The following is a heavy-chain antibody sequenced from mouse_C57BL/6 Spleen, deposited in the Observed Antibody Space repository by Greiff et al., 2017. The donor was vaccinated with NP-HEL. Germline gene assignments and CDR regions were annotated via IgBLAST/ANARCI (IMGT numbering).Heavy chain of an antibody. D-gene: IGHD1-1*01. J-gene: IGHJ2*01. V-gene: IGHV1-77*01. Sequence: QVQLQQSGAELVKPGASVKISCKASGYTFTDYYINWVKQRPGQGLEWIGKIGPGSGSTNYNEKFKGKATLTADQSSSTAYMQRSSLTAEDSAVYFCARLTVVAPCDYWGQGTTLTVSS. CDR1: GYTFTDYY. CDR3: ARLTVVAPCDY. CDR2: IGPGSGST.